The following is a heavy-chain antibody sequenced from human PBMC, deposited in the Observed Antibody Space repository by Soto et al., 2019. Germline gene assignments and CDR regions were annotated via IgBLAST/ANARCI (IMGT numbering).Heavy chain of an antibody. CDR3: ARDRGVAPPVAGNTHYYYYMDV. Sequence: QDQLVQSGVEVKKPGASVKVSCKASGYSFTNYGITWVRQAPGQGVEWMGWISAYNGNTNYAQKLQGRVTMTTDASTSTANLELRRLRSDDTAVYYCARDRGVAPPVAGNTHYYYYMDVWGKGTTVTVSS. J-gene: IGHJ6*03. CDR1: GYSFTNYG. V-gene: IGHV1-18*01. CDR2: ISAYNGNT. D-gene: IGHD6-19*01.